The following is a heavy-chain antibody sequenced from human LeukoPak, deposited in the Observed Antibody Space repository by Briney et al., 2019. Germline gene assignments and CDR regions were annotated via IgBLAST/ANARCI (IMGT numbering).Heavy chain of an antibody. J-gene: IGHJ4*02. CDR3: ARDTPDYYDGSGYYQPLDY. D-gene: IGHD3-22*01. Sequence: GASVKVSCKASGYTFTGYYMHWVRQAPGQGLEWMGRINPNSGGTNYAQKFQGRVTMTRDTSISTAYMELSRLRSDDTAVYYCARDTPDYYDGSGYYQPLDYWGQGTLVTVSS. CDR1: GYTFTGYY. V-gene: IGHV1-2*06. CDR2: INPNSGGT.